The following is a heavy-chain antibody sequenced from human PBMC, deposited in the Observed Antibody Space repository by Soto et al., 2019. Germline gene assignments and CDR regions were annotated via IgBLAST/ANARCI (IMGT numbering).Heavy chain of an antibody. D-gene: IGHD3-10*01. V-gene: IGHV1-69*02. CDR2: IIPILGIA. Sequence: ASVKVSCKASGGTFSSYTISWVRQAPGQGLEWMGRIIPILGIANYAQKFQGRVTITADKSTSTAYMELSSLRSEDTAVYYCARGASYYYGSGSYYNPDYWGQGTLVTVSS. J-gene: IGHJ4*02. CDR1: GGTFSSYT. CDR3: ARGASYYYGSGSYYNPDY.